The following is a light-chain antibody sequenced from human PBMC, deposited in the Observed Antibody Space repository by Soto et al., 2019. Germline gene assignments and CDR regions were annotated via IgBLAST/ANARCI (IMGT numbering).Light chain of an antibody. CDR1: QSVSSK. Sequence: EIVMTQSPATLSVSPGERATLSCRASQSVSSKLAWYQQKPGQAPRLLIYGASTRATGIPARFSGSGSGTEFTLTISSLEPEDFAVYYCQQRSSAITFGQGTRLEIK. V-gene: IGKV3-15*01. CDR3: QQRSSAIT. CDR2: GAS. J-gene: IGKJ5*01.